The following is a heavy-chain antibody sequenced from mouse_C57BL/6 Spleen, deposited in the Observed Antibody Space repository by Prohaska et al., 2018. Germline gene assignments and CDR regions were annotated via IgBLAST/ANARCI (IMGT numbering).Heavy chain of an antibody. CDR2: IYPGDGET. Sequence: QVQLQQSVDELVKPGASVKISCKASGYAFSSYWLIWVKQRSGLGLEWLAQIYPGDGETNYNGKFKGKATLTADKSSSPAYMQLSIVTFEYSAVYVCASSCEWDYAMDYWGQGTSVTV. CDR3: ASSCEWDYAMDY. V-gene: IGHV1-80*01. D-gene: IGHD1-3*01. CDR1: GYAFSSYW. J-gene: IGHJ4*01.